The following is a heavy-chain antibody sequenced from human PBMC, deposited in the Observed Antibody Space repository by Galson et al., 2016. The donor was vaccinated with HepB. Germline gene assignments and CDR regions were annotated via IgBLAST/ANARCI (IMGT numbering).Heavy chain of an antibody. D-gene: IGHD6-19*01. CDR2: IRAGGGAT. CDR1: ELSIISSA. J-gene: IGHJ5*02. CDR3: AKCSAYSTGWCNSLDP. V-gene: IGHV3-23*01. Sequence: SLRLSCAVSELSIISSAMSWVRQAPGKGLEWVSSIRAGGGATYYPDSVKGRFTTSRDMSKNTLYLQMGSLRAEDTAVYYCAKCSAYSTGWCNSLDPWGQGTLVIVSS.